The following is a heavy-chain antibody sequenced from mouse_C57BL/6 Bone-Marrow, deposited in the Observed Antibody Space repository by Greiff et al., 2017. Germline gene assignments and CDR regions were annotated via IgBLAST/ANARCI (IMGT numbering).Heavy chain of an antibody. J-gene: IGHJ4*01. V-gene: IGHV1-26*01. Sequence: EVQLQQSGPELVKPGASVKISCKASGYTFTDYYMNWVKQSHGKSLEWIGDINPNNGGTSYNQKFKGKATLTVDKSSSTAYMELRSLTSEDSAVSYCARWDPPYAMDYWGQGTSVTVSS. CDR3: ARWDPPYAMDY. CDR2: INPNNGGT. CDR1: GYTFTDYY. D-gene: IGHD4-1*01.